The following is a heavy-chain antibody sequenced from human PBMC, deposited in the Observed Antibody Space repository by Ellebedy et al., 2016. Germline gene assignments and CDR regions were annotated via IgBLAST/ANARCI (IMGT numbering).Heavy chain of an antibody. CDR1: GFTFSSYA. J-gene: IGHJ4*02. V-gene: IGHV3-23*01. Sequence: GGSLRLXXAASGFTFSSYAMSWVRQAPGKGLEWVSAISGSGGSTYYADSVKGRFTISRDNSKNTLYLQMNSLRAEDTAVYYCAKDGYSGYDPRYFDYWGQGTLVTVSS. CDR2: ISGSGGST. CDR3: AKDGYSGYDPRYFDY. D-gene: IGHD5-12*01.